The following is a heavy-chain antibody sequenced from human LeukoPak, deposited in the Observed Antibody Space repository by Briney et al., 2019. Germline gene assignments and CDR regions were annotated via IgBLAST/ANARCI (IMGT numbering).Heavy chain of an antibody. D-gene: IGHD3-22*01. CDR2: IYTSGST. Sequence: SETLSLTCTVSGGSISSYYWSWIRQPAGKGLEWIGRIYTSGSTNYNPSLKSRVTMSVDTSKNQFSLKLSSVTAADTAVYYCARISDYYDSSGYYLADYYYYMDVWGKGTTVTVSS. V-gene: IGHV4-4*07. CDR1: GGSISSYY. CDR3: ARISDYYDSSGYYLADYYYYMDV. J-gene: IGHJ6*03.